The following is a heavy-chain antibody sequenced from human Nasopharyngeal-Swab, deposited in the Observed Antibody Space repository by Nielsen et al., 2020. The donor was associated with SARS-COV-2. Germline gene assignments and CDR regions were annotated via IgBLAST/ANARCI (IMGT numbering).Heavy chain of an antibody. CDR3: ARFGGCSSTSCYITFEAFDI. Sequence: GESLKISCAASGFTFSSYSMNWVRQAPGKGLEWVSSISSSSSYIYYADSVKGRFTISRDNAKNSLYLQMNSLRAEDTAVYYCARFGGCSSTSCYITFEAFDIWGQGTMVTVSS. V-gene: IGHV3-21*01. CDR1: GFTFSSYS. J-gene: IGHJ3*02. CDR2: ISSSSSYI. D-gene: IGHD2-2*02.